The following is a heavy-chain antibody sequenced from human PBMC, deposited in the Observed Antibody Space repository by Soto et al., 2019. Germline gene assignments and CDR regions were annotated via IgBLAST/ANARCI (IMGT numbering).Heavy chain of an antibody. CDR2: IYHSGST. Sequence: AETLSLTCAVSGYSITRGYYWGWIRHPTGKGLEWIGSIYHSGSTSYNPSLKSRVTISVDTSKNQFSLKLSSVTAADTAVYYCARDQYSSSYLVSAYWGQGALVTVSS. CDR3: ARDQYSSSYLVSAY. CDR1: GYSITRGYY. V-gene: IGHV4-38-2*02. D-gene: IGHD6-13*01. J-gene: IGHJ4*02.